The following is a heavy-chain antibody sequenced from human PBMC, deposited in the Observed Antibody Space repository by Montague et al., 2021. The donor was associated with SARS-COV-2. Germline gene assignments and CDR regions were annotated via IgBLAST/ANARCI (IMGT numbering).Heavy chain of an antibody. D-gene: IGHD6-19*01. CDR2: ISSSSSYI. V-gene: IGHV3-21*01. Sequence: SLRLSCEAYGFTFSSYSMNLVRQAPGKGLEWVSSISSSSSYIYYXDSXKGRSTISRDNARNSLYLQMNSLRAEDTAVYYCARGPYSSDQLFHYYYGMDVWGQGTTVTVSS. J-gene: IGHJ6*02. CDR1: GFTFSSYS. CDR3: ARGPYSSDQLFHYYYGMDV.